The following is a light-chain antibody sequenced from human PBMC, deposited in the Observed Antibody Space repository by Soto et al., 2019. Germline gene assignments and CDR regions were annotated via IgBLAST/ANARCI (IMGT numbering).Light chain of an antibody. CDR2: GAS. Sequence: EIVLTQSPGTLSLSPGEIATLSFSASQSISSSYLAWYQQKPGQAPRLLIYGASSRATGIPDRFSGSGSGTDFTLTINRLEPEDSAVYYCQQYGSLITFGQGTRLEIK. CDR1: QSISSSY. J-gene: IGKJ5*01. CDR3: QQYGSLIT. V-gene: IGKV3-20*01.